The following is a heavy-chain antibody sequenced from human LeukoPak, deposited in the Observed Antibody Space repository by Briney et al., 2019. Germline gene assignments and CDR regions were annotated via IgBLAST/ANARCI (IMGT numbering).Heavy chain of an antibody. V-gene: IGHV3-21*04. CDR2: ISSSSTYI. Sequence: PGGSLRLSCAASGFTFSSYEMNWVRQAPGKGLEWVSSISSSSTYIYYADSVKGRFTISRDNAKNSLYLQMNSLRAEDTGVYYCASDDYGGFDIWGQGTMVTVSS. D-gene: IGHD4-23*01. CDR1: GFTFSSYE. CDR3: ASDDYGGFDI. J-gene: IGHJ3*02.